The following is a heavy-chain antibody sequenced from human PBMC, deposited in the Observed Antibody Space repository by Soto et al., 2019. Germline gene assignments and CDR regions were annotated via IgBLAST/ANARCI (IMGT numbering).Heavy chain of an antibody. CDR2: IYYSGST. V-gene: IGHV4-59*08. J-gene: IGHJ6*03. CDR3: ARGQSDFWSGYYFSYYYYYRDV. Sequence: QVQLQESGPGLVKPSETLSLTCTVSGGSISSYYWSWIRQPPGKGLEWIGYIYYSGSTNYNPSLKSRVTISVDTSKNQFSLRLCSVTAADTAVYYCARGQSDFWSGYYFSYYYYYRDVWGKGTTVTFSS. CDR1: GGSISSYY. D-gene: IGHD3-3*01.